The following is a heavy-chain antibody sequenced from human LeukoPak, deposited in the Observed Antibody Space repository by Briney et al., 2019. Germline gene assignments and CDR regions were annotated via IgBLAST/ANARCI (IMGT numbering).Heavy chain of an antibody. Sequence: GGSLRLSCAASGFTFSSYGMHWVRQAPGKGLEWVAVISYDGSNKYYADSVKGRFTISRDNSKNTLYLQMNSLRAEDTAVYYCAREVYDFWRKGYYFDYWGQRTLVTVSS. J-gene: IGHJ4*02. CDR1: GFTFSSYG. D-gene: IGHD3-3*01. CDR3: AREVYDFWRKGYYFDY. V-gene: IGHV3-30*03. CDR2: ISYDGSNK.